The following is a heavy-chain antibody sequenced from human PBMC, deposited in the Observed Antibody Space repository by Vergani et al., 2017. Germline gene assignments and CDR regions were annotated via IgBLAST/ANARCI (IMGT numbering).Heavy chain of an antibody. J-gene: IGHJ3*02. Sequence: QVQLVESGGGVVQPGRSLRLSCAASGFTFSSYGMHWVRKAPGKGLEWVAVISYDGSNKYYAESVKGRFTISRDNSKNTLYLQMNSLRAEDTAVYYCAKAIGGIDDYGDYVEDFNAFDIWGQGTMVTVSS. CDR1: GFTFSSYG. CDR3: AKAIGGIDDYGDYVEDFNAFDI. V-gene: IGHV3-30*18. D-gene: IGHD4-17*01. CDR2: ISYDGSNK.